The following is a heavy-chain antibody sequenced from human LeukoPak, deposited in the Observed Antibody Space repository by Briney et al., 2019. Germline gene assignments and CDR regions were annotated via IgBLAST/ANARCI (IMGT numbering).Heavy chain of an antibody. D-gene: IGHD7-27*01. J-gene: IGHJ4*02. CDR3: ARRLPTAWGADC. V-gene: IGHV3-53*01. Sequence: PGGSLRLSCAVSGFTVSTNYMTWVRQAPGKGLEWVSVIYTGGSTYYADSVKGRFTISRDNSKNTLYLQMNSLRTEDTAVYYCARRLPTAWGADCWGQGTLVTVSS. CDR2: IYTGGST. CDR1: GFTVSTNY.